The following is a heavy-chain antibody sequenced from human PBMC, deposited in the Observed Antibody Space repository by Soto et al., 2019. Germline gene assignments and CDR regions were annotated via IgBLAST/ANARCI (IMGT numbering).Heavy chain of an antibody. V-gene: IGHV3-23*01. J-gene: IGHJ4*02. CDR2: ISGSGGSP. CDR3: ANTWRAIQLWYAFVY. D-gene: IGHD5-18*01. Sequence: EVQLLESGGGLVQPGGSLRLSCAASVFTFSSYAMSWVRQAPGKGLDWVSGISGSGGSPSYTDSVKGKFTISRDNSKNPPELQMNRLRAEDTAVSYCANTWRAIQLWYAFVYWGQGTFVNVSS. CDR1: VFTFSSYA.